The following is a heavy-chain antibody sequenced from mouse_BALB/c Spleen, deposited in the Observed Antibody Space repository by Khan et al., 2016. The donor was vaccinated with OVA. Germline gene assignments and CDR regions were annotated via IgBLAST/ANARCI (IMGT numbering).Heavy chain of an antibody. J-gene: IGHJ1*01. D-gene: IGHD1-1*01. V-gene: IGHV1-53*01. CDR1: GYTFTSYY. Sequence: QVQLQQSGAELVKPGASVKLSCKASGYTFTSYYIYWVRQRPGQGLQWIGEINPSNGGTNYNEKFKSKATLTVDKSSSTAYMQLSSLTSENSAVYYFIRNEYDGRSRRYCDVWGAGTTVTVSS. CDR3: IRNEYDGRSRRYCDV. CDR2: INPSNGGT.